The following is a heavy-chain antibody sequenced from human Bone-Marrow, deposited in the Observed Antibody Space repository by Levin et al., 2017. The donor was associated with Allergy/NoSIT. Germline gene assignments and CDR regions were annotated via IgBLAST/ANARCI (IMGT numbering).Heavy chain of an antibody. D-gene: IGHD4-23*01. CDR1: GGSINGYY. V-gene: IGHV4-59*01. J-gene: IGHJ6*03. CDR3: ARAIPSGGNSYYYYYMDV. Sequence: GSLRLSCTVSGGSINGYYWSWIRQPPEKGLEWIGYIYYSGSTKYNASLKSRVTISVDTSKNQFSLKLTSVTAADTAVYYCARAIPSGGNSYYYYYMDVWGKGTTVTVSS. CDR2: IYYSGST.